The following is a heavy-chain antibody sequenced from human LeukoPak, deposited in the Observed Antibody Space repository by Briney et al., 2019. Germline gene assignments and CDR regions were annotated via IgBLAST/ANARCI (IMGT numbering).Heavy chain of an antibody. D-gene: IGHD3-10*01. CDR1: GFTFSSYA. CDR2: ISGSGGST. V-gene: IGHV3-23*01. J-gene: IGHJ6*03. Sequence: PAGTLRLYCAASGFTFSSYAMSWVRQAPGKGLEWVSAISGSGGSTYYADSVKGRFTISRDNSKNTLYLQMNSLRAEDTAVYYCAKDLGSYYYYMDDWGKGTTVTVSS. CDR3: AKDLGSYYYYMDD.